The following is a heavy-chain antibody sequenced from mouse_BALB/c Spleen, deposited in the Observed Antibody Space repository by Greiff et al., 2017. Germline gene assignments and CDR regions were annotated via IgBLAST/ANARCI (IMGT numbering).Heavy chain of an antibody. Sequence: VQLKESGPGLVKPSQSLSLTCSVTGYSITSGYYWNWIRQLPGNKLEWMGYISYDGSNNYNPSLKNRISITRDTSKNQFFLKLNSVTTEDTATYYCARDFDYDFAYWGQGTLVTVSA. J-gene: IGHJ3*01. CDR3: ARDFDYDFAY. D-gene: IGHD2-4*01. CDR2: ISYDGSN. CDR1: GYSITSGYY. V-gene: IGHV3-6*02.